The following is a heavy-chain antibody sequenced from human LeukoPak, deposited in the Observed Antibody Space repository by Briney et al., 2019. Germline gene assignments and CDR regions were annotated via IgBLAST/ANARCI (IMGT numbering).Heavy chain of an antibody. J-gene: IGHJ4*02. V-gene: IGHV3-53*01. D-gene: IGHD6-19*01. CDR1: GFTVSSNY. CDR2: LYSGGGT. CDR3: ARAGGLRIAVAPIDY. Sequence: GGSLRPSCAASGFTVSSNYMTWVRQAPGKGLEWVSTLYSGGGTFYADSVKGRFTISRDNSKNTLDLHMSSLRAEDTAVYYCARAGGLRIAVAPIDYWGQGTLVTVSS.